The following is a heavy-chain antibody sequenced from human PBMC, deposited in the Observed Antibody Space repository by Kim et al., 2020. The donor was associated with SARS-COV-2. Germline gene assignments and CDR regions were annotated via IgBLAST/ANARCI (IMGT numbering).Heavy chain of an antibody. Sequence: GESLKISCKGSGYSFTSYWIGWVRQMPGKGLEWMGIIYPGDSDTRYSPSFQGQVTISADKSLSTAYLQWSSLKASDTAMYYCARMPYGSGSYYNDYYYYGMDVWGQGTTVTVSS. CDR2: IYPGDSDT. CDR3: ARMPYGSGSYYNDYYYYGMDV. J-gene: IGHJ6*02. CDR1: GYSFTSYW. D-gene: IGHD3-10*01. V-gene: IGHV5-51*01.